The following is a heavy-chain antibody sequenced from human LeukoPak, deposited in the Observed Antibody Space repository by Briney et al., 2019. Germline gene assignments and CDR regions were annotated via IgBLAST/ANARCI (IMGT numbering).Heavy chain of an antibody. CDR3: ARGGTIFGVVIRKVYFDY. D-gene: IGHD3-3*01. CDR2: IIPIFGTA. CDR1: GGTFSSYA. V-gene: IGHV1-69*05. J-gene: IGHJ4*02. Sequence: SVKVSCKASGGTFSSYAISWVRQAPGQGLEWMGGIIPIFGTANYAQKFQGRVTITTDESTSTAYMELSSLRSEDTAVYYCARGGTIFGVVIRKVYFDYWGQGTLVTVSS.